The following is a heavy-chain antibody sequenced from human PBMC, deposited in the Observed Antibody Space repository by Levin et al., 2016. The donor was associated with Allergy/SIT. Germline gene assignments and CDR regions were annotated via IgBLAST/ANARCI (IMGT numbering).Heavy chain of an antibody. J-gene: IGHJ6*01. CDR3: AKDRHGASWFGAPDADWEYFYHFGMDV. Sequence: GGSLRLSCAASGFTFSSYGMHWVRQAPGKGLEWVAVISYDGSNKYYADSVKGRFTISRDNSKNKLYLQLDSLRPEDTALYYCAKDRHGASWFGAPDADWEYFYHFGMDVWGRGTTVTVSS. CDR1: GFTFSSYG. CDR2: ISYDGSNK. V-gene: IGHV3-30*18. D-gene: IGHD3-10*01.